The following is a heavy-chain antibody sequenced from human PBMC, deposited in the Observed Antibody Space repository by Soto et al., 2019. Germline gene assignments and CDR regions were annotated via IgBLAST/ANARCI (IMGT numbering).Heavy chain of an antibody. CDR2: SHQSGNT. CDR3: ATRDTGRVY. Sequence: QVQLQESGPGLVKPSGTLSLTCAVSGVSISSHDWWTWVRQPPGKGLEWIGESHQSGNTHYNSSLERRVTISLDESKNQLALQLTSVTVADTAVYYCATRDTGRVYWGQGTLVTVSS. D-gene: IGHD5-18*01. CDR1: GVSISSHDW. J-gene: IGHJ4*02. V-gene: IGHV4-4*02.